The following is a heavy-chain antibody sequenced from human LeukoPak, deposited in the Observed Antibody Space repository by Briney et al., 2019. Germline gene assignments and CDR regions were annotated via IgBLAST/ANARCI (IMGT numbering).Heavy chain of an antibody. CDR3: ARYVQGTAANWFDP. V-gene: IGHV4-31*03. CDR2: IYNTGST. J-gene: IGHJ5*02. Sequence: SETLSLTCTVSGGSISSGGFYWSWIRQHPGKGLEWIGYIYNTGSTYYNPSLKSRVTISLDTSKNQFSLKLSSVTAADTALYYCARYVQGTAANWFDPWGQGTLVIVSS. CDR1: GGSISSGGFY. D-gene: IGHD3-10*02.